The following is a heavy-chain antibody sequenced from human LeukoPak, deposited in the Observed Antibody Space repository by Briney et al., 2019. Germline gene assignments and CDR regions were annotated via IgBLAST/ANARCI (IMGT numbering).Heavy chain of an antibody. D-gene: IGHD4-17*01. CDR3: ARENDYGDYFDY. J-gene: IGHJ4*02. CDR1: GGSFSGYY. Sequence: PSETLSPTCAVYGGSFSGYYWSWVHQPPGKGLEWIGEINHSGSTNYNPSLKSRVTISVDTSKNQFSLKLSSVTAADTAVYYCARENDYGDYFDYWGQGTLVTVSS. V-gene: IGHV4-34*01. CDR2: INHSGST.